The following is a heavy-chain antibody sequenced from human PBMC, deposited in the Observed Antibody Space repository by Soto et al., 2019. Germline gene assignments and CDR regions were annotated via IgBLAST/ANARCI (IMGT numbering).Heavy chain of an antibody. D-gene: IGHD2-2*01. CDR2: INPNSGGT. CDR1: GYTFTGYY. Sequence: SVKVSCKASGYTFTGYYMHWVRQAPGQGLEWMGWINPNSGGTNYAQKFQGRVTMTRDTSISTAYMELSRLRSDDTAVYYCARDVVVVPAALFDPWGQGTPVTVSS. CDR3: ARDVVVVPAALFDP. V-gene: IGHV1-2*02. J-gene: IGHJ5*02.